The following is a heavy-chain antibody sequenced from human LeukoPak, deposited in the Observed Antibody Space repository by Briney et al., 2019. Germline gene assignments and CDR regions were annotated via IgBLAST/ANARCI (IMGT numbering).Heavy chain of an antibody. CDR2: IYYSGST. J-gene: IGHJ4*02. V-gene: IGHV4-39*02. CDR3: ARETPLGGYFDY. Sequence: PSETLSLTCTVSGGSISSTTYHWGWIRQPPGKGLEWIGSIYYSGSTYYNPSLKSRVTMSVDTSKNQFSLKLTSVTAADTAVYYCARETPLGGYFDYWGQGTLVTVSS. CDR1: GGSISSTTYH. D-gene: IGHD2-15*01.